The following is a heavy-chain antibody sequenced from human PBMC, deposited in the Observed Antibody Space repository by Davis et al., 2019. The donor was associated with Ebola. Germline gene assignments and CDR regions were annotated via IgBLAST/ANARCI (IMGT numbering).Heavy chain of an antibody. Sequence: SETLSLTCNVSGGSLSGHYWSWIRQPPGKGLEWIGEITHSGSTNYNPSLKSRVTISIDTSKKQISLNLTSVTAADTAVYYCARGQSGSDYSLWQYWGQGTLVTVSS. V-gene: IGHV4-34*01. CDR1: GGSLSGHY. CDR3: ARGQSGSDYSLWQY. CDR2: ITHSGST. J-gene: IGHJ4*02. D-gene: IGHD3-10*01.